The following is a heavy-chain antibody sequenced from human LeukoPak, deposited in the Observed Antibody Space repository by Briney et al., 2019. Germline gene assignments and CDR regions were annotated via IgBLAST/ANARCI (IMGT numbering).Heavy chain of an antibody. D-gene: IGHD3-10*01. CDR3: ARAHYGSGSYYQYYFDY. CDR1: GFTFSSYS. CDR2: ISSSSSYI. Sequence: GGSLRLSCAASGFTFSSYSMNWVRQAPGKGLEWVSSISSSSSYIYYADSVKGRFTISRDNAKNSLYLQMNSLRAEDTAVYYCARAHYGSGSYYQYYFDYWGQGTLVTVSS. V-gene: IGHV3-21*01. J-gene: IGHJ4*02.